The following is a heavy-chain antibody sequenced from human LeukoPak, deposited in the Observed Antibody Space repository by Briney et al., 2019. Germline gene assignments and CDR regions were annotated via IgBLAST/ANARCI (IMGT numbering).Heavy chain of an antibody. Sequence: SETLSLTCTVSGGSISSGSYYWSWIRQPAGKGLEWIWRIYSSGSTNHNPSLKSRVTISVDTSKNQFSLKVNSVSAADTAVYYCAREAYDFWSGYYDYWGQGTLVTVSS. CDR3: AREAYDFWSGYYDY. CDR1: GGSISSGSYY. D-gene: IGHD3-3*01. V-gene: IGHV4-61*02. J-gene: IGHJ4*02. CDR2: IYSSGST.